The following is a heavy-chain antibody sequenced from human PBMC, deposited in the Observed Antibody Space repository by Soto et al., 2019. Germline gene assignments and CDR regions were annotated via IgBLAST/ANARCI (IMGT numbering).Heavy chain of an antibody. CDR3: AKEVWSGPMDV. D-gene: IGHD3-3*01. CDR2: ISYDGSNK. V-gene: IGHV3-30*18. Sequence: GGSLRLSCAASGFTFSSYGMRWVRQAPGKGLELVAVISYDGSNKNYADSVKGRFTIPRDNSKNTQYLQMNSLRAEGTAVYYCAKEVWSGPMDVSGQGTTVTVFS. J-gene: IGHJ6*02. CDR1: GFTFSSYG.